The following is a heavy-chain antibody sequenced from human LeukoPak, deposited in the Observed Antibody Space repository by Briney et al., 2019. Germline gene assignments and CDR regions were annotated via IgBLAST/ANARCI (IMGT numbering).Heavy chain of an antibody. CDR1: AFTFSSYW. CDR3: ARDRGYSSFDY. Sequence: GGSLRLSCEASAFTFSSYWMSWVRQAPGKGLEWVANIKEDGSEINYVDSVKGRFTISRDDAKNSLFLQMNSLRVEDTAVYYCARDRGYSSFDYWGQGTLVTVSS. D-gene: IGHD4-23*01. CDR2: IKEDGSEI. V-gene: IGHV3-7*01. J-gene: IGHJ4*02.